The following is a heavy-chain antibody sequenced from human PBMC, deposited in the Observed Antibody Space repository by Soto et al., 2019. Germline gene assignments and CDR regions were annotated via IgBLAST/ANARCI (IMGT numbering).Heavy chain of an antibody. D-gene: IGHD2-8*01. Sequence: EVQVVESGGGLVQPGGSLRLSCAASGFTFSSHWMTWVRQGPGKGLEWVANINQDGSDQYYVDSVKGRFTISRDNAKNSLCLHMNSLRVEDTAVYYCATSMRHTLNPWGQGTLVTVSS. CDR2: INQDGSDQ. V-gene: IGHV3-7*01. J-gene: IGHJ5*02. CDR1: GFTFSSHW. CDR3: ATSMRHTLNP.